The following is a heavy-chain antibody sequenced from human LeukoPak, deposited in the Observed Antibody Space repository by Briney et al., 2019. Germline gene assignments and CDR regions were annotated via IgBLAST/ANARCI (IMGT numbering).Heavy chain of an antibody. CDR2: INNVGNII. CDR3: ARDLSGPSLY. V-gene: IGHV3-11*04. J-gene: IGHJ4*02. Sequence: PGGSLRLSCAASGFTVSSNYMSWIRQAPGKGLEWVAYINNVGNIIYYADSVKGRFTISRDNAKNSLYLQMDSLRAEDTAVYYCARDLSGPSLYWGQGTLVTVSS. CDR1: GFTVSSNY. D-gene: IGHD2-15*01.